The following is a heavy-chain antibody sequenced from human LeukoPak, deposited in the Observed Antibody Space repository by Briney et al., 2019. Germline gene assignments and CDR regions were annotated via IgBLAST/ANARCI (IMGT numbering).Heavy chain of an antibody. V-gene: IGHV4-61*02. Sequence: SQTLSLTCTVSGGSISSGSYYWSWIRQPAGKGLEWIGRIYTSGSTNYNPSLKSRVTISVDTSKNQFSLKLSSVTAADTAVYYCALLIAVANGGFDPWGQGTLVTVSS. D-gene: IGHD6-19*01. J-gene: IGHJ5*02. CDR1: GGSISSGSYY. CDR3: ALLIAVANGGFDP. CDR2: IYTSGST.